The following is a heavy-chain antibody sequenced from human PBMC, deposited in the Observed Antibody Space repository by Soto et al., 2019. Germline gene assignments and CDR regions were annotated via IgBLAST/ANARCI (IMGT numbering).Heavy chain of an antibody. CDR2: IWYDGSNK. CDR3: ARVGVRLDRRNYYYYGMDV. Sequence: QVQLVESGGGVVQPGRSLRLSCAASGFTFSSYGMHWVRQAPGKGLEWVAVIWYDGSNKYYADSVKGRFTISRDNSKNTLYLQMNSLRAEDTAVYYCARVGVRLDRRNYYYYGMDVGGQGTTVTVSS. V-gene: IGHV3-33*01. D-gene: IGHD1-1*01. J-gene: IGHJ6*02. CDR1: GFTFSSYG.